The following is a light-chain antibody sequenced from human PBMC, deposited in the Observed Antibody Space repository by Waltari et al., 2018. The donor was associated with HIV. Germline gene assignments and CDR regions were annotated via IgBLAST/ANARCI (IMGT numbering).Light chain of an antibody. CDR3: QQYDVSRT. CDR1: QSVSSRY. CDR2: NMS. V-gene: IGKV3-20*01. J-gene: IGKJ1*01. Sequence: EIVLTQSPATLSLSPGERATLSCRASQSVSSRYLAWYQQKPGQAPRLVIYNMSKRATGIPDRFTGSGSGTDFTLTINSLEPEDFAVYFCQQYDVSRTFGQGTKVEVK.